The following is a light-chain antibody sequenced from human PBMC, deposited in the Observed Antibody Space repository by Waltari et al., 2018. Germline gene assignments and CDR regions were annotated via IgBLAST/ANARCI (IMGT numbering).Light chain of an antibody. J-gene: IGLJ3*02. Sequence: SYVLTQSPSLSVAPGKTATITCGGMNIGRESVHWCQRGPGQAPPLGMGCDSDRPSGMPDRFSGSNFGNTATLTINRVEAGDEADYYCQLWDASSGSVAFGGGTKLTVL. CDR2: CDS. CDR1: NIGRES. V-gene: IGLV3-21*04. CDR3: QLWDASSGSVA.